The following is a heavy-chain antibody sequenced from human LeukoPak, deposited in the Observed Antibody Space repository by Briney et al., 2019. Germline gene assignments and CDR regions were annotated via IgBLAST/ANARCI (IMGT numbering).Heavy chain of an antibody. Sequence: ASVKVSCKASGGTFSSYAISWVRQAPGQGLEWMGRIIPILGIANYAQKFQGRVTITADKSTSTAYMELSSLRSEDTAVYYCARAEGGTIGAFDIWGQGTMVTVSS. D-gene: IGHD3-16*01. CDR1: GGTFSSYA. CDR2: IIPILGIA. CDR3: ARAEGGTIGAFDI. V-gene: IGHV1-69*04. J-gene: IGHJ3*02.